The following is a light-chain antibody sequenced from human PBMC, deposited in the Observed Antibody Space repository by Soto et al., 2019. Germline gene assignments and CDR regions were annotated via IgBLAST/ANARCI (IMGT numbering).Light chain of an antibody. V-gene: IGLV1-44*01. CDR3: ATWHDRLTARGV. CDR1: SSNIGNNA. Sequence: QSVLTQTPSASGTPGQTVTISCSGSSSNIGNNAVSWYQQLPGTAPKLLIYNNNQRPSGVPDPFSRSKSGTSASLAISGLQSEHEAYYYCATWHDRLTARGVFGGGTKVTVL. CDR2: NNN. J-gene: IGLJ3*02.